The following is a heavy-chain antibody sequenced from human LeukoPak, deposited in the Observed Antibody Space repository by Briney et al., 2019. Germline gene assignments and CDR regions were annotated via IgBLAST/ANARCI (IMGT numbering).Heavy chain of an antibody. Sequence: GASVKVSCKASGYTFTGYYMHWVRQAPGQGREWMGWISPNSGGTNYAQNFQGRVTMTRDTSISTAYMELSRLRSDDTAVYYCAREYYDSSGYYSYYFDYWGQGTLVTVSS. J-gene: IGHJ4*02. CDR3: AREYYDSSGYYSYYFDY. CDR1: GYTFTGYY. D-gene: IGHD3-22*01. CDR2: ISPNSGGT. V-gene: IGHV1-2*02.